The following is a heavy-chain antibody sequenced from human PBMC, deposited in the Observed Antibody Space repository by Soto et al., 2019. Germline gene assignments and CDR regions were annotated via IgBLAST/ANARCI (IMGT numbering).Heavy chain of an antibody. V-gene: IGHV4-34*01. CDR1: GGSFSDFH. Sequence: QVQLQQWGAGLLKPSETLSLTCAVYGGSFSDFHWSWIRLPPGKGLEWIGEIHHRGNTNYNPSLRSRVTMSVDTSQNQFSLKMTSVTAADTAVYYCARTHYSMDVWDKGTTVTVSS. J-gene: IGHJ6*03. CDR2: IHHRGNT. CDR3: ARTHYSMDV.